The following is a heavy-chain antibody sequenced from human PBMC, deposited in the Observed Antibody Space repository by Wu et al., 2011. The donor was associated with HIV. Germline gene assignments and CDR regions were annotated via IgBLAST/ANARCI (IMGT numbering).Heavy chain of an antibody. CDR1: GYRFTSSW. CDR2: VYPGDSYT. CDR3: ASIFCSGSLCYSRFDS. J-gene: IGHJ4*02. Sequence: VQLVQSGAEVKKPGESLKISCEGSGYRFTSSWIGWVRQMPGKGLEWMGIVYPGDSYTTYSPSFQGQVTISADKSAGTVYLQWSSLKASDTAMYYCASIFCSGSLCYSRFDSWGQGTLVTVSS. V-gene: IGHV5-51*01. D-gene: IGHD2-15*01.